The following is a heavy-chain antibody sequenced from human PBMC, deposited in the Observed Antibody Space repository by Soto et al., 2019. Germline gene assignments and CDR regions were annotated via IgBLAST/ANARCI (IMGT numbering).Heavy chain of an antibody. J-gene: IGHJ4*02. CDR1: EFNVMSYW. CDR3: ARDIGFDYVN. V-gene: IGHV3-7*01. Sequence: GGSLRISCAVSEFNVMSYWMSWVRQAPGKGLEWVASIKEDGSEIYYLQSVRGRFTISRDSAGNALHLAMNYLSAEDTGVYFCARDIGFDYVNWGQGT. D-gene: IGHD3-16*01. CDR2: IKEDGSEI.